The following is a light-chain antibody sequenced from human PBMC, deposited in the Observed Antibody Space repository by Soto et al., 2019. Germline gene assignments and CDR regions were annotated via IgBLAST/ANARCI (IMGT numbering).Light chain of an antibody. CDR2: KAS. CDR3: QQYNSYPFT. V-gene: IGKV1-5*03. J-gene: IGKJ3*01. Sequence: DIQMTQSPSTLSASVGDRVTITCRASQSISSWLAWYQQKPGKAPKLLIYKASSLESGVPSRFSGSGSGTEFTLTISSLPPEDFATYYCQQYNSYPFTFGPGTKVDIK. CDR1: QSISSW.